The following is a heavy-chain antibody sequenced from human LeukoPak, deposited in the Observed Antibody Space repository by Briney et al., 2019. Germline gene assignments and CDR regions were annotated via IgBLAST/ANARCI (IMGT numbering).Heavy chain of an antibody. CDR3: ARVVRGVVTSNWFDP. J-gene: IGHJ5*02. CDR1: GDSLNTYY. D-gene: IGHD2-21*02. Sequence: SETLSLTCTVPGDSLNTYYWTWIRQTPGKELNRIGFVASSGTSNYNPSLKSRVSISIDTSKNQFSLALTSVTPADTAVYYCARVVRGVVTSNWFDPWGQGTLVSVSS. CDR2: VASSGTS. V-gene: IGHV4-59*01.